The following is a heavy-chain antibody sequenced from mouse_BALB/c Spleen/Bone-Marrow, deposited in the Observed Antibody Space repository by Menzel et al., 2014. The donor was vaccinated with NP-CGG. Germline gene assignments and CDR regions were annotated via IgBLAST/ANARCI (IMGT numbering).Heavy chain of an antibody. D-gene: IGHD2-4*01. CDR2: ISSGGHDT. V-gene: IGHV5-6-4*01. CDR3: SKDGGYDYSYYFDY. Sequence: EVQGVESGGGLVKPGGSLKLSCAASGFTFSAYSMSWVRQTPEERLEWVATISSGGHDTFYPDSVKGRFTISRDNAKNTLYLQMSSLKSEDTAMYYCSKDGGYDYSYYFDYWGKGTTLTVSS. CDR1: GFTFSAYS. J-gene: IGHJ2*01.